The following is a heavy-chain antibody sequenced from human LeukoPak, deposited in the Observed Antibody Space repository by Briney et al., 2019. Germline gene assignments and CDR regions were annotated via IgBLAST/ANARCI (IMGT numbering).Heavy chain of an antibody. CDR3: ARGGAPYCSSTSCYEDWFDP. CDR1: GFTFSNYW. CDR2: IKQDGSEK. Sequence: GGSLRLSCAASGFTFSNYWMSWVRQAPGKGLEWVANIKQDGSEKYYVDSVKGRFTISRDNAKNSLYLQMISLRAEDTAVYYCARGGAPYCSSTSCYEDWFDPWGQGTLVTVSS. D-gene: IGHD2-2*01. J-gene: IGHJ5*02. V-gene: IGHV3-7*05.